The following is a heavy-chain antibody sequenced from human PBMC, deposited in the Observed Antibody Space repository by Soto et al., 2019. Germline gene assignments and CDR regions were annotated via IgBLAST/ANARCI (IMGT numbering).Heavy chain of an antibody. D-gene: IGHD2-15*01. CDR1: GFTFSSYA. V-gene: IGHV3-23*01. CDR3: AKRGGGCRGGRCYRGYDY. J-gene: IGHJ4*02. CDR2: ISESGGAT. Sequence: EAQLLESGGGLVQPGGSLRLSCAASGFTFSSYAMNWVRQSPGKGLEWVSGISESGGATDYADAVKGRFTISRDNSRNTLYLQMNALRDEDTAVYYCAKRGGGCRGGRCYRGYDYWGQGTLVTVSS.